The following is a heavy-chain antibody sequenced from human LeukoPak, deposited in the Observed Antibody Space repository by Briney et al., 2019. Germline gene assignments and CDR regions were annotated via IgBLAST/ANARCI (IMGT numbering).Heavy chain of an antibody. CDR1: GFTFRPYG. CDR3: AKAAKRELLDY. V-gene: IGHV3-23*01. Sequence: GGSLRLSCAASGFTFRPYGMHWVRQAPGKGLEWVSAISGSGGSTYYADSVKGRFTISRDNSKNTLYLQMNSLRAEDTAVYYCAKAAKRELLDYWGQGTLVTVSS. J-gene: IGHJ4*02. CDR2: ISGSGGST. D-gene: IGHD1-26*01.